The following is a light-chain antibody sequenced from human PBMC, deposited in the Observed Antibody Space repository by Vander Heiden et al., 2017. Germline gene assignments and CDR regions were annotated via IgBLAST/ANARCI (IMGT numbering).Light chain of an antibody. Sequence: EIVLTQSPATLSLSPGERATLSCRASQSVSSYLAWYQQKPGQAPRLLIYDASNSATGIPARFSGSGSGTDFTLTSSSLEPEDFAVYYCQQRSNLPTFGGGTKVEIK. V-gene: IGKV3-11*01. CDR3: QQRSNLPT. J-gene: IGKJ4*01. CDR1: QSVSSY. CDR2: DAS.